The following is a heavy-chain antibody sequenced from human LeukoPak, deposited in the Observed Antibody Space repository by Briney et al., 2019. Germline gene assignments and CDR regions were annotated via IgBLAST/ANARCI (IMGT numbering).Heavy chain of an antibody. CDR1: GFTFDDYT. V-gene: IGHV3-43*01. Sequence: PGGSLRLSCAASGFTFDDYTMHWVRQAPGKGLEWVSLISWDGGSTYYADSVKGRFTISRDNSKNSLYLQMNSLRTEDTALYYCAKDAGVGRYSGYDWGGNFDYWGQGTLVTVSS. CDR2: ISWDGGST. D-gene: IGHD5-12*01. CDR3: AKDAGVGRYSGYDWGGNFDY. J-gene: IGHJ4*02.